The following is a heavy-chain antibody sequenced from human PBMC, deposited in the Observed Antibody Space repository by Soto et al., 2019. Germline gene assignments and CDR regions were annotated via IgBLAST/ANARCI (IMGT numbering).Heavy chain of an antibody. J-gene: IGHJ6*02. Sequence: ASVKVSCKASGYTFTGYYMHWVRQAPGQGLEWKGWINPNSGGTNYAQKYQGWVTMTRDTSISTAYMELSRLIFDDTAVYYCARIGNPRDCSGGSCYSGYYYYYYGMDVWGQGTTVTVSS. CDR3: ARIGNPRDCSGGSCYSGYYYYYYGMDV. V-gene: IGHV1-2*04. CDR2: INPNSGGT. CDR1: GYTFTGYY. D-gene: IGHD2-15*01.